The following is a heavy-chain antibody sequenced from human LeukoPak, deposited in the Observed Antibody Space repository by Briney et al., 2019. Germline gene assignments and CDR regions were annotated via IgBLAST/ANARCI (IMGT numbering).Heavy chain of an antibody. Sequence: GASVKVSCKASGYSFGNFGISWMRQAPGQGLEWMGWMNPNSGNTGYAQKFQGRVTMTRNTSISTAYMELSSLRSEDTAVYYCARSRWFGESPYDYWGQGTLVTVSS. V-gene: IGHV1-8*02. J-gene: IGHJ4*02. CDR1: GYSFGNFG. CDR3: ARSRWFGESPYDY. D-gene: IGHD3-10*01. CDR2: MNPNSGNT.